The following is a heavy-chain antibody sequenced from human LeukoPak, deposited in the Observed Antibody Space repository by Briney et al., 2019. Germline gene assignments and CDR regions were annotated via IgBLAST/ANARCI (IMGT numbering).Heavy chain of an antibody. V-gene: IGHV4-4*07. J-gene: IGHJ6*02. D-gene: IGHD6-19*01. CDR1: GGSISSYY. CDR2: IYTSGST. Sequence: SETLSLTCTVSGGSISSYYWSWIRQPAGKGLEWIGRIYTSGSTNYNPSLKGRVTMSVDTSKNQFSLKLSSVTAADTAVYYCARASYSSFFFNGMDVWGQGTTVTVSS. CDR3: ARASYSSFFFNGMDV.